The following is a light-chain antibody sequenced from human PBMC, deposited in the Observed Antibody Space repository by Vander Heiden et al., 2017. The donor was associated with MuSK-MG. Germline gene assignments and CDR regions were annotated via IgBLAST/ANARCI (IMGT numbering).Light chain of an antibody. Sequence: EIALTQSPATLSLSPGERATLSCRASQSITSNYLVWYQQKAGQAPRLLIYGASSRATGIPDRFSGSGSGTDFTLTISRLEPEDFAVYYCQHYGDSPAFGQGTKLEIK. CDR2: GAS. V-gene: IGKV3-20*01. CDR1: QSITSNY. J-gene: IGKJ2*01. CDR3: QHYGDSPA.